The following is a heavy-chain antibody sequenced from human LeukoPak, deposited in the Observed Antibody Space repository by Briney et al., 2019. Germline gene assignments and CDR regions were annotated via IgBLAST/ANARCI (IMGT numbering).Heavy chain of an antibody. D-gene: IGHD6-13*01. V-gene: IGHV3-53*01. CDR2: IYSGGST. CDR1: GFTVSSNY. J-gene: IGHJ4*02. CDR3: ARDAGYSSNWSGFGY. Sequence: PGGSLRLSCAASGFTVSSNYMSWVRQAPGKGLEWVSVIYSGGSTYYADSVKGRFTISRDNPKNTLYLQMNILRADDTALYYCARDAGYSSNWSGFGYWGQGTLVTVSS.